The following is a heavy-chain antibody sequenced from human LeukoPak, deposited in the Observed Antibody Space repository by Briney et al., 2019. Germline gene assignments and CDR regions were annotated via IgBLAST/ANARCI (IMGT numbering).Heavy chain of an antibody. V-gene: IGHV3-30*02. CDR1: GFTFSSYG. CDR3: AREYYDSSGFLN. J-gene: IGHJ4*02. D-gene: IGHD3-22*01. Sequence: PGGSLRLSCAASGFTFSSYGIHWVRQAPGKGLEWVAFIRYDGSNKYYADSVKGRFTISRDNSKNTLYLQMNSLRAGDTAVYYCAREYYDSSGFLNWGQGTLVTVSS. CDR2: IRYDGSNK.